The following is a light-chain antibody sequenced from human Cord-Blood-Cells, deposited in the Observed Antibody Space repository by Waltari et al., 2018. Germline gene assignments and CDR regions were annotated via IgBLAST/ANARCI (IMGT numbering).Light chain of an antibody. J-gene: IGKJ2*01. V-gene: IGKV3-15*01. CDR3: QQYNNWPYT. CDR2: GAS. Sequence: EIVMTQSPATLSVSPGERATLSCRASQSVSSNLAWYQQKPGQAPRLLIYGASTRATVFPARFSGSGSGTEFTLIISSLQSEDFAVYYCQQYNNWPYTFGQGTKLEIK. CDR1: QSVSSN.